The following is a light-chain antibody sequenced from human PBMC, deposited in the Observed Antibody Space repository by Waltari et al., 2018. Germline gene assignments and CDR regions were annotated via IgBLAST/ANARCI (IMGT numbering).Light chain of an antibody. CDR2: GNI. CDR3: QSYDSSLSGYI. J-gene: IGLJ1*01. CDR1: RPNNRAGYD. Sequence: QSVLTPPPSVSGAPGQTVTISCTGRRPNNRAGYDVRWYQQLPRTAPKLLICGNINRPSGVPDRFSGAKSGTSASLAITGLQAEDEADYYCQSYDSSLSGYIFGPVTTVTVL. V-gene: IGLV1-40*01.